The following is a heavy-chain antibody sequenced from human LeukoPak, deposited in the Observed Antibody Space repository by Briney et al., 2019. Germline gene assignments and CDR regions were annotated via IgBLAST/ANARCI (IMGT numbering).Heavy chain of an antibody. J-gene: IGHJ4*02. D-gene: IGHD3-9*01. CDR3: ARVFDYDILTGYYPLFDY. CDR2: IIPIFGTA. Sequence: GASVKVSCKASGGTFTSYAISWVRQAPGQGLEWMGGIIPIFGTANYAQKFQGRVTITADESTSTAYMELSSLRSDDTAVYYCARVFDYDILTGYYPLFDYWGQGTLVTVSS. CDR1: GGTFTSYA. V-gene: IGHV1-69*13.